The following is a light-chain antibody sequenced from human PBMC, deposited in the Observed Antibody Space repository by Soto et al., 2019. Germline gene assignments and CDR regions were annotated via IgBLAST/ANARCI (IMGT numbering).Light chain of an antibody. CDR2: DAS. CDR1: QSISSW. CDR3: QHPGT. Sequence: EIQMTQAPSTLSASVGDRVTITCRASQSISSWLAWYQQKPGKAPKLLIYDASSLESGVPSRFSGSGSGTEFTLAISSLHPDDFATSCCQHPGTFGQVTKVEIK. J-gene: IGKJ1*01. V-gene: IGKV1-5*01.